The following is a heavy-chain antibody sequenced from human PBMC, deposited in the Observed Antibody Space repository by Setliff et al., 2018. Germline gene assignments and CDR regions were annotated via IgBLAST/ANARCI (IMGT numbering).Heavy chain of an antibody. CDR1: GGSISSSGYY. CDR2: IYYRGST. V-gene: IGHV4-39*07. J-gene: IGHJ4*02. D-gene: IGHD3-22*01. CDR3: ARGDSSGYYYILFDF. Sequence: TSETLSLTCTVSGGSISSSGYYWGWIRQPPGKGLEWIGSIYYRGSTYYNPSPKSRATMSVDASKNQFSLKLSSVTAADTAAYYCARGDSSGYYYILFDFWGQGTLVTVSS.